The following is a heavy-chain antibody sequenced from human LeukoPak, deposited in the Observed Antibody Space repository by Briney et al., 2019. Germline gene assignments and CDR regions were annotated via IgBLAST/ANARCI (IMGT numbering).Heavy chain of an antibody. CDR1: GYSFTSYW. Sequence: KPGESLKISCKGSGYSFTSYWIGWVRQMPGKGLEWMGIIYPGDSDTRYSPSFQGQVTISADKSISAAYLQWSSLKASDTAMYYCARQTTYYDFWSAPYNWFDPWGQGTLVTASS. J-gene: IGHJ5*02. V-gene: IGHV5-51*01. CDR2: IYPGDSDT. CDR3: ARQTTYYDFWSAPYNWFDP. D-gene: IGHD3-3*01.